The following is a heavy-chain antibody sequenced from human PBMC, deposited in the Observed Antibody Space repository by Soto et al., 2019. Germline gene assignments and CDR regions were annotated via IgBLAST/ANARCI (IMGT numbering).Heavy chain of an antibody. Sequence: SETLSLTCTVSGGSISSYYWSWIRQPPGKGLEWIGYIYDSGSTYYNSSLKSRVTMPVDTSKNQFSLKLSSVTAADTAVYYCARVPDRWGQGTLVTVSS. V-gene: IGHV4-59*12. D-gene: IGHD2-2*01. CDR2: IYDSGST. CDR3: ARVPDR. J-gene: IGHJ5*02. CDR1: GGSISSYY.